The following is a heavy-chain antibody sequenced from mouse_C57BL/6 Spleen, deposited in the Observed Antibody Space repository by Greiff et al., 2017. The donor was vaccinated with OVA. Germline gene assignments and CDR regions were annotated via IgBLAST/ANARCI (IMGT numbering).Heavy chain of an antibody. Sequence: EVQVVESGEGLVKPGGSLKLSCAASGFTFSSYAMSWVRQTPEKRLEWVAYISSGGDYIYYADTVKGRFTISRDNARNTLYLQMSSLKSEDTAMYYCTRDAPYDYGTWFAYWGQGTLVTVSA. V-gene: IGHV5-9-1*02. CDR2: ISSGGDYI. CDR3: TRDAPYDYGTWFAY. D-gene: IGHD2-4*01. J-gene: IGHJ3*01. CDR1: GFTFSSYA.